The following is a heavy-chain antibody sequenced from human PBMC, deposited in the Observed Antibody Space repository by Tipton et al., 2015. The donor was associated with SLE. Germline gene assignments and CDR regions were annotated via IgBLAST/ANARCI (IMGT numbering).Heavy chain of an antibody. V-gene: IGHV3-15*01. Sequence: SLRLSCAVSGLTFTDAWMTWVRQPPGKGLEWIGRSKNKTDGGTTDYAASIKGRFIISRDDSKDTLYLQMNSLKTEDTAVYYCTTWIAASGPHGVGGPGTMVPVSS. J-gene: IGHJ3*01. CDR1: GLTFTDAW. CDR3: TTWIAASGPHGV. D-gene: IGHD6-13*01. CDR2: SKNKTDGGTT.